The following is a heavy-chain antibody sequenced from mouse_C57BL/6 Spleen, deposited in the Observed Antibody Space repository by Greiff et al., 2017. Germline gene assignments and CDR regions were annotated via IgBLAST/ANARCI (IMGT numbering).Heavy chain of an antibody. CDR1: GYTFTSYG. CDR3: ARAYDGYPQYYAMDD. D-gene: IGHD2-3*01. J-gene: IGHJ4*01. CDR2: IYPISGST. Sequence: QVQLQQSGPELVKPGASVKLSCKASGYTFTSYGITWVKQRPGQGLEWIGWIYPISGSTKYNEKFKGKATLTVDTSSSTAYMDLHSLPSEDSAVYFCARAYDGYPQYYAMDDWGQGTSVTGAS. V-gene: IGHV1-85*01.